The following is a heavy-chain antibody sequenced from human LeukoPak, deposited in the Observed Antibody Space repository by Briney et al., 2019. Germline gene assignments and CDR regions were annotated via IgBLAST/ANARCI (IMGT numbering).Heavy chain of an antibody. V-gene: IGHV3-23*01. Sequence: GGSLRLSRAASGFTFSSYAMIWVRQAPGKGLEWVSVISAGGGSTDFADSVKGRFTVSRDNSKNTLYLQMSSLRAEDTAVYYCAKGTLGYCSGGSCYSGYWGQGTLVTVSS. CDR1: GFTFSSYA. CDR3: AKGTLGYCSGGSCYSGY. D-gene: IGHD2-15*01. J-gene: IGHJ4*02. CDR2: ISAGGGST.